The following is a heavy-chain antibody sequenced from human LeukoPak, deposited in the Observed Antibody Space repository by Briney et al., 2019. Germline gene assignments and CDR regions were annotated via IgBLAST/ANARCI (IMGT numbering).Heavy chain of an antibody. J-gene: IGHJ6*02. D-gene: IGHD3-10*01. V-gene: IGHV4-30-4*08. CDR3: ARDQADYGSGINYYYYGMDV. CDR1: GFTFSDYY. CDR2: IYYSGST. Sequence: LRLSCAASGFTFSDYYMSWIRQPPGKGLEWIGYIYYSGSTYYNPSLKSRVTISVDTSKNQFSLKLSSVTAADTAVYYCARDQADYGSGINYYYYGMDVWGQGTTVTVSS.